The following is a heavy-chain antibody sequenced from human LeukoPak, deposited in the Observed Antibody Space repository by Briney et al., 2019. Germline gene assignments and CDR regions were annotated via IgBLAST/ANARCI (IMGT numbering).Heavy chain of an antibody. CDR1: GYTFTSHA. CDR3: ARGNVDIVAYDAFDI. CDR2: INPSGGST. V-gene: IGHV1-46*01. J-gene: IGHJ3*02. Sequence: GASVKVSCKASGYTFTSHAMNWVRQAPGQGLEWMGIINPSGGSTSYAQKFQGRVTMTRDTSTSTVYMELSSLRSEDTAVYYCARGNVDIVAYDAFDIWGQGTMVTVSS. D-gene: IGHD5-12*01.